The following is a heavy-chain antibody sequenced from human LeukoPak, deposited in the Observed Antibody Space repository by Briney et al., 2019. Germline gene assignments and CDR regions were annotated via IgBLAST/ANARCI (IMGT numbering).Heavy chain of an antibody. V-gene: IGHV3-48*01. CDR3: ARGSDISDY. J-gene: IGHJ4*02. CDR2: ISSSSRTT. Sequence: GSLRLSCAASGFTFSSYSINWVRQAPGKGLEWVSYISSSSRTTYYADSVKGRFTISRDDAKNSLYLQMISLRADDTAVYYCARGSDISDYWGQGTLVTVSS. D-gene: IGHD3-9*01. CDR1: GFTFSSYS.